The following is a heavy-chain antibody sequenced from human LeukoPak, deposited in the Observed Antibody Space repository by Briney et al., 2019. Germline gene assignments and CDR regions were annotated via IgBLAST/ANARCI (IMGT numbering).Heavy chain of an antibody. CDR1: GGSISSCY. CDR3: ATQVGAARTYFGY. J-gene: IGHJ4*02. CDR2: IYYSAST. D-gene: IGHD6-6*01. V-gene: IGHV4-59*08. Sequence: SETLSLTCTVSGGSISSCYWSWIRQPPRQGLEWGGYIYYSASTHYNPSLKSRVTISVDTSKSQFSLNLNSVTAADTAVYYCATQVGAARTYFGYWGQGTLVTVSS.